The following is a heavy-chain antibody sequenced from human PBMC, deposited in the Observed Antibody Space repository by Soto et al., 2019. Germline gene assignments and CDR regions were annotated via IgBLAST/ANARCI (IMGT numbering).Heavy chain of an antibody. CDR2: VTYEESEK. Sequence: QVQLVESGGGVVQPGRSLRLSCAASGFTFSSCGMHWVRQAPGKGLEWVAVVTYEESEKYYADSVKGRFTISRDNSKNTVYLQMNSLRVEDTAVYYCAKEQSYGYWRTADYWGQGTLITVSS. D-gene: IGHD6-25*01. CDR1: GFTFSSCG. V-gene: IGHV3-30*18. J-gene: IGHJ4*02. CDR3: AKEQSYGYWRTADY.